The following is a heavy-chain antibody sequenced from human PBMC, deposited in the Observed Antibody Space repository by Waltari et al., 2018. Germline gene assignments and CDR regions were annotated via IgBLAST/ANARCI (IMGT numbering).Heavy chain of an antibody. Sequence: QVQLVESGGGLVKPGGSLRLSCAASGFTFSDYYMSWIRQAPGKGLEWVSYSSSSSSYTNYADSVKGRFTISRDNAKNSLYLQMNSLRAEDTAVYYCARVRIAVAGYYFDYWGQGTLVTVSS. D-gene: IGHD6-19*01. CDR1: GFTFSDYY. CDR2: SSSSSSYT. CDR3: ARVRIAVAGYYFDY. J-gene: IGHJ4*02. V-gene: IGHV3-11*05.